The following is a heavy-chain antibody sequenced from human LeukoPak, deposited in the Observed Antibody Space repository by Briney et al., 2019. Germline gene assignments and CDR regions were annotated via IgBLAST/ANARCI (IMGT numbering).Heavy chain of an antibody. Sequence: SVKVSCKASGGTFSSYAISWVRQAPGQGLEWMGGIIPIFGTANYAQKFQGRVTITADESTSTAYMELSSLRSEDTAVYYCARMPIRSSGSGGWYETYYYGMDVWGQGTTVTVSS. D-gene: IGHD3-10*01. CDR2: IIPIFGTA. CDR1: GGTFSSYA. J-gene: IGHJ6*02. V-gene: IGHV1-69*13. CDR3: ARMPIRSSGSGGWYETYYYGMDV.